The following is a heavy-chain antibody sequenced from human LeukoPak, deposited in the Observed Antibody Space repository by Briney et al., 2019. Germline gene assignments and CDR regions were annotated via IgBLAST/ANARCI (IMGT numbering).Heavy chain of an antibody. CDR3: ARGILDGGANY. CDR2: INSDGRSA. Sequence: GGSLRLSCAASGFTFSTYWMHWVRQAPGKGLVWVSRINSDGRSASYADSVKGRFTISRDNAKNTLYLQMNSLRAEDTAVYYCARGILDGGANYWGQGTLVTVSS. D-gene: IGHD1-1*01. V-gene: IGHV3-74*01. J-gene: IGHJ4*02. CDR1: GFTFSTYW.